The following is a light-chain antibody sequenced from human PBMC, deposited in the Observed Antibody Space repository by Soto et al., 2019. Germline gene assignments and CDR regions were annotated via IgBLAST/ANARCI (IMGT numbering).Light chain of an antibody. Sequence: EIVLTQSPGTLSLSPGEGATLSCRASQTISATYIGCYQHSPGQAPRLLIYASSITASGIPDRFSGSGAGTDFTLTISRLEPDDLATYFCQQYGHSPYTFGQGTKLDIK. V-gene: IGKV3-20*01. CDR1: QTISATY. CDR2: ASS. J-gene: IGKJ2*01. CDR3: QQYGHSPYT.